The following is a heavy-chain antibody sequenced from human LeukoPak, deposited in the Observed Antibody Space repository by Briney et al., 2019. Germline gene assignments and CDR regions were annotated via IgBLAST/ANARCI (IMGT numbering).Heavy chain of an antibody. D-gene: IGHD3-3*01. J-gene: IGHJ4*02. CDR3: ARDGSKDDFPDY. V-gene: IGHV3-21*01. CDR1: GFTFSSYS. Sequence: GGSLRLSCAASGFTFSSYSMNWVRQAPGKGLEWVSSISSSSSYIYYADSVKGRFTISRDNAKNSLYLQMNSLRAEDTAVYYCARDGSKDDFPDYWGQGTLVTVSS. CDR2: ISSSSSYI.